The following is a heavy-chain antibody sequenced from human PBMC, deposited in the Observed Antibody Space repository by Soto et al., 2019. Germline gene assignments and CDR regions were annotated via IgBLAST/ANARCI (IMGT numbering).Heavy chain of an antibody. J-gene: IGHJ6*02. CDR1: AFTCADHG. D-gene: IGHD3-3*01. CDR2: ISWESDKT. CDR3: AKDRRGAWSVRKGGSYPYYGMDD. Sequence: HPGGSRRLSSVPSAFTCADHGMHWVRLLPGRGLEWVAGISWESDKTGYGDSVEGRFTISRDNAKNSLYLQMNSLGPEHTALYYCAKDRRGAWSVRKGGSYPYYGMDDWGQGTTGTVSS. V-gene: IGHV3-9*01.